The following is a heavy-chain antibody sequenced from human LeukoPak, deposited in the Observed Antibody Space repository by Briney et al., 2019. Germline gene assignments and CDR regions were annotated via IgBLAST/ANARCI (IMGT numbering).Heavy chain of an antibody. CDR1: GGSISSGGYS. CDR3: ARETTTGNFDY. J-gene: IGHJ4*02. CDR2: IYHSGST. V-gene: IGHV4-30-2*01. D-gene: IGHD4-17*01. Sequence: KPPETLSLTCAVSGGSISSGGYSWSWIRQPPGKGLEWIGYIYHSGSTYYNPSLKSRVTISVDRSKNQFSLKLSSVTAADTAVYYCARETTTGNFDYWGQGTLVTVSS.